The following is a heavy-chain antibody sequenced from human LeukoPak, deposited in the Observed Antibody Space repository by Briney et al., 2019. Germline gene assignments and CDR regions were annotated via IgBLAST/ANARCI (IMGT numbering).Heavy chain of an antibody. CDR1: GYSISSGYY. Sequence: PSETLSLTCTVSGYSISSGYYWGWIRQPPGKGLEWIGIIYHSGSTYYNPSLKSRVTISLDTSKNQFSLKLSSVTAADMAVYYCARGGSLTVTSNLYNYWGQGTLVTVSS. J-gene: IGHJ4*02. D-gene: IGHD4-17*01. V-gene: IGHV4-38-2*02. CDR2: IYHSGST. CDR3: ARGGSLTVTSNLYNY.